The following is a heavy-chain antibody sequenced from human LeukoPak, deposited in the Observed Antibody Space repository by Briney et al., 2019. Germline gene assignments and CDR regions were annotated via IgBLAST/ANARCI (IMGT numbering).Heavy chain of an antibody. Sequence: SETLSLTCAVYGGSFSGYYWSWIRQPPGKGLEWIGEINHSGRTNYNPSLKSRVTISVDTSKNQFSLKLSSVTAADTAVYYCARALRVAALGDWGQGTLVTVSS. J-gene: IGHJ4*02. D-gene: IGHD6-13*01. V-gene: IGHV4-34*01. CDR2: INHSGRT. CDR3: ARALRVAALGD. CDR1: GGSFSGYY.